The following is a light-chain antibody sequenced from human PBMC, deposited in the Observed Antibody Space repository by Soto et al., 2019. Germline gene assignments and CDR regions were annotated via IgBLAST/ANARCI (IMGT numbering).Light chain of an antibody. V-gene: IGLV1-44*01. CDR3: AAWDDNLNGPV. J-gene: IGLJ3*02. CDR2: TNN. CDR1: TSNIGSNA. Sequence: QSVLTQPPSASGTPGQWVTISCSGGTSNIGSNAVNWYQQVPGTAPKLLIYTNNQRPSGVPDRFSGSKSGTSASLAISGLQSGDEADYYCAAWDDNLNGPVFGGGTKLTVL.